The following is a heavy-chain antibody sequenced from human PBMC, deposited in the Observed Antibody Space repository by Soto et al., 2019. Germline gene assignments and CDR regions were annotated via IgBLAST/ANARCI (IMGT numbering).Heavy chain of an antibody. CDR2: ISSSSSYI. V-gene: IGHV3-21*01. D-gene: IGHD3-22*01. CDR1: GFTFSSYS. J-gene: IGHJ5*02. Sequence: GGSLRLSCAASGFTFSSYSMNWVRQAPGKGLEWVSSISSSSSYIYYADSVKGRFTISRDNAKNSLYLQMNSLRAEDTAVYYCARDLEYYYDSSGSLLGNSFRSDPWGQGTLVTVSS. CDR3: ARDLEYYYDSSGSLLGNSFRSDP.